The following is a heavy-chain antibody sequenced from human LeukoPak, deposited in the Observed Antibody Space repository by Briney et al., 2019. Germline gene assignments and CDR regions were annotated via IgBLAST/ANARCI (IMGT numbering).Heavy chain of an antibody. CDR1: GFTLSSNY. V-gene: IGHV3-66*01. CDR2: IYSGGST. D-gene: IGHD6-13*01. Sequence: GGSLRLSCAASGFTLSSNYMSWVRQAPGEGVEWGSVIYSGGSTYYADSVKGRFTISRDNSKNTLYLQMNSLRAEDTAVYYCARDRSSSSYWFFDLWGRGTLVTVSS. J-gene: IGHJ2*01. CDR3: ARDRSSSSYWFFDL.